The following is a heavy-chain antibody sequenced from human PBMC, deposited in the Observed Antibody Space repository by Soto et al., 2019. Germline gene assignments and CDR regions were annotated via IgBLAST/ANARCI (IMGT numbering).Heavy chain of an antibody. J-gene: IGHJ5*02. CDR2: MTPNSGNT. CDR1: GYSFLDYD. Sequence: QVQLVQSGAEVKKPGASVKVSCKASGYSFLDYDINWVRQATGQGLEWMGWMTPNSGNTGYAQKFQGRVTLTRDTSIATAYTELSRLKSQDTAVYYSARHPYSSCLFDPWGQGNLVTVSS. CDR3: ARHPYSSCLFDP. V-gene: IGHV1-8*01. D-gene: IGHD6-19*01.